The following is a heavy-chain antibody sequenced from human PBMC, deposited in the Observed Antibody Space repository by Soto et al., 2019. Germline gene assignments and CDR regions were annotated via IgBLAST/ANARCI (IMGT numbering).Heavy chain of an antibody. CDR3: VGRVGYFDL. J-gene: IGHJ2*01. V-gene: IGHV4-30-2*01. CDR1: GGSISTGGYS. Sequence: QLQLQESGSGLVKPSQTLSLTCAVSGGSISTGGYSWSWIRQPPGKGLEWIGYIYHSGTPYYNPSLTGPVPTSVARSKNQFSLNLSSVTAADTAVYYCVGRVGYFDLWGRGTLVTVSS. CDR2: IYHSGTP.